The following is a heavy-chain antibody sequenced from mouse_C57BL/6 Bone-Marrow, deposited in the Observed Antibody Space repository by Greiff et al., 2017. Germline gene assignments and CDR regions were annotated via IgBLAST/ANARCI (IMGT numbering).Heavy chain of an antibody. CDR1: GYTFTSYG. Sequence: VQLQQSGAELARPGASVKLSCKASGYTFTSYGISWVKQRTGQGLEWIGEIYPRSGNTYYNEKFKGKATLTADKSSSTAYMELRSLASEDPAVYFCVRREGDYFDVWGTGTTVTVSS. CDR2: IYPRSGNT. J-gene: IGHJ1*03. V-gene: IGHV1-81*01. D-gene: IGHD3-3*01. CDR3: VRREGDYFDV.